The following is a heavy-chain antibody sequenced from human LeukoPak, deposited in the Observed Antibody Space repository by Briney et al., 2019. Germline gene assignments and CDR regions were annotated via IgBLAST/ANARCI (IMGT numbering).Heavy chain of an antibody. CDR3: ARDSWVYSYDY. CDR2: IKQDGSEK. CDR1: GFTFDDYG. D-gene: IGHD5-18*01. V-gene: IGHV3-7*01. Sequence: PGGSLRLSCAASGFTFDDYGMSWVRQAPGKGLEWVANIKQDGSEKYYVDSVKGRFTISRDNAKNSLYLQMNSLRAEDTAVYYCARDSWVYSYDYWGQGTLVTVSS. J-gene: IGHJ4*02.